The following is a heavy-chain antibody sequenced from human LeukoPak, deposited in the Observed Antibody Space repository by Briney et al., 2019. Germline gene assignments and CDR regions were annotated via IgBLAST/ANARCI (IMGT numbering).Heavy chain of an antibody. CDR3: ARKAAAGIPPLYNWFDP. J-gene: IGHJ5*02. CDR1: GGSITNYY. V-gene: IGHV4-59*01. Sequence: SETPSLTCTVSGGSITNYYWSWIRQPPGKGLEWIGYIYYTGSTNYNPSLRSRVTISVDTSKNQLSLKLTSVTPADTALYYCARKAAAGIPPLYNWFDPGAQGTLVTVSA. D-gene: IGHD6-13*01. CDR2: IYYTGST.